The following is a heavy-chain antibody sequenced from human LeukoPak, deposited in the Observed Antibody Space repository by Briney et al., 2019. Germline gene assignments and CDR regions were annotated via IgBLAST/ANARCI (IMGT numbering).Heavy chain of an antibody. J-gene: IGHJ4*02. D-gene: IGHD3-3*01. CDR1: GYKFTFNG. CDR2: ISGYNGNT. V-gene: IGHV1-18*01. CDR3: ARTRFLEWLFDY. Sequence: ASVKVSCKASGYKFTFNGISWVRQAPGQGLEWMGWISGYNGNTKYAQNLQDRVTVTTDTSTTTAYMELRSLRSDDTAVYYCARTRFLEWLFDYWGQGTLVTVSS.